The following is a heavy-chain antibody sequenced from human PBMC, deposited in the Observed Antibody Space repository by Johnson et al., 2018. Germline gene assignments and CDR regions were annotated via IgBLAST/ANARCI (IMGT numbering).Heavy chain of an antibody. J-gene: IGHJ3*02. V-gene: IGHV3-48*02. D-gene: IGHD2-15*01. CDR3: ARRRDGYCSGADCFIDAFDI. Sequence: VQLVESGGGLVQXGGSLRLSCAASGFTFSSYSMSWVRQAPGQGLEWISYISSTSSVIYYAASVKGRFTISRDNAKNSLYLQMNSLRDEDTAVYYCARRRDGYCSGADCFIDAFDIWGQGTMVTVSS. CDR1: GFTFSSYS. CDR2: ISSTSSVI.